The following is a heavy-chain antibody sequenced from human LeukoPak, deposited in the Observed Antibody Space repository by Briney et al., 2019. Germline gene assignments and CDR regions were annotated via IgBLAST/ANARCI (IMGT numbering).Heavy chain of an antibody. J-gene: IGHJ3*02. Sequence: PSETLSLTCTVSGGSISSSSYYWGWIRQPPGKGLEWIGSIYYSGSTYYNPSLKSRVTISVDTSKNQFSLKLSSVTAADTAVYYCAREIPAGRITMIVVARRFDAFDIWGQGTMVTVSS. V-gene: IGHV4-39*07. CDR3: AREIPAGRITMIVVARRFDAFDI. CDR2: IYYSGST. D-gene: IGHD3-22*01. CDR1: GGSISSSSYY.